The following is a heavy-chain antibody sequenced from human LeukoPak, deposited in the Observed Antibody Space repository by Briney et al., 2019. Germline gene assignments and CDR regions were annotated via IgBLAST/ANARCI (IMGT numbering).Heavy chain of an antibody. V-gene: IGHV3-30*04. D-gene: IGHD1-26*01. CDR1: GFTFSSYA. CDR3: AKDSLRERIVGSTTRGVNDY. J-gene: IGHJ4*02. CDR2: ISYDGSNK. Sequence: GGSLRLSCAASGFTFSSYAMHWVRQAPGKGLEWVALISYDGSNKYYADSVKGRFTISRDNSKNTLYLQMNSLRGEDTAVYYCAKDSLRERIVGSTTRGVNDYWGQGTLVTVSS.